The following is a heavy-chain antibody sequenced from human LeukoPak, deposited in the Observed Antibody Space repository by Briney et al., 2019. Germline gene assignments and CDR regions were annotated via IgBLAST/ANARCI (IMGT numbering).Heavy chain of an antibody. V-gene: IGHV1-2*06. CDR1: GCTFTGYH. CDR2: INPYSGDT. D-gene: IGHD2-15*01. J-gene: IGHJ5*02. CDR3: ARGYCSGGSCYSVENWFDP. Sequence: ASVKVSCKASGCTFTGYHINWVQQAPGQGLEWIGRINPYSGDTNFAQKFQGRVTMTRDTSITTAYMELSRLRSDDTAMYCCARGYCSGGSCYSVENWFDPWGQGTLVTVSS.